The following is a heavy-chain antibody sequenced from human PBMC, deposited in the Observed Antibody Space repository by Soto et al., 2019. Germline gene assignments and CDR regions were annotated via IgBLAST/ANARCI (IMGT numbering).Heavy chain of an antibody. CDR2: IYDTGISGYTPST. V-gene: IGHV4-59*01. CDR3: ARGEDAFFYYGLDF. J-gene: IGHJ6*02. Sequence: SETLSLTCTVYGGSITSSYWGWIRRPPGKGLEWIAYIYDTGISGYTPSTSYNPSLKSRVTMSEDTSKSQFSLKLTSMTATDTAVYYCARGEDAFFYYGLDFWGQGTTVTVSS. CDR1: GGSITSSY.